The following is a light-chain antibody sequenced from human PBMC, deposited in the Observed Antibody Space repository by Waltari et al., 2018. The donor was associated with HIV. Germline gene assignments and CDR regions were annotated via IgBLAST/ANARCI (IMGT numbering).Light chain of an antibody. CDR3: LSSDDLSALN. J-gene: IGKJ4*01. Sequence: DIQLTQSPSSLSASVGDTVTLTCQASQDITNFLHWYKQKPGKAPKPLIHAAYVSSAGVPPWFRGSRFGTHFPLTIPRLPPDDFATYFRLSSDDLSALNFGRGTKLEIK. CDR1: QDITNF. CDR2: AAY. V-gene: IGKV1-33*01.